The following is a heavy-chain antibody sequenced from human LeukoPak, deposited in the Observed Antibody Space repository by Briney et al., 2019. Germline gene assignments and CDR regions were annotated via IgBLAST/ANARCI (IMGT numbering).Heavy chain of an antibody. CDR1: GGSISSSNYY. V-gene: IGHV4-39*07. J-gene: IGHJ4*02. CDR2: IYYSGST. CDR3: ASLPWGYYDSSGYYYSKDDY. Sequence: NPSETLSLTCTVSGGSISSSNYYWGWIRQPPGKGLEWIGNIYYSGSTNYNPSLKSRVTISVDTSKNQFSLKLSSVTAADTAVYYCASLPWGYYDSSGYYYSKDDYWGQGTLVTVSS. D-gene: IGHD3-22*01.